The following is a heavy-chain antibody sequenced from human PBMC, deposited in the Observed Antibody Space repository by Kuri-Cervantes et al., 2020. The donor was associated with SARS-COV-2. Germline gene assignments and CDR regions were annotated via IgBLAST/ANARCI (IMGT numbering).Heavy chain of an antibody. V-gene: IGHV3-21*01. CDR3: ARVHKAGATYYNYYMDV. CDR2: ISSSSSYI. Sequence: GSLLRSPCAASGFTFSSYSMNWVRQAPGKGLEWFSSISSSSSYIYYADTVKGRFTISRDNAKNSLYLQMNSLRAEDTVVYYGARVHKAGATYYNYYMDVWGKGTTVTVSS. CDR1: GFTFSSYS. J-gene: IGHJ6*03. D-gene: IGHD3-10*01.